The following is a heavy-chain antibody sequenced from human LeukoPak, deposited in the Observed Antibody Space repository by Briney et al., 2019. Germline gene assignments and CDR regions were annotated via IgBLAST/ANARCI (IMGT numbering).Heavy chain of an antibody. V-gene: IGHV4-34*01. J-gene: IGHJ4*02. CDR1: GGSFSGYY. CDR2: INHSGST. D-gene: IGHD6-19*01. CDR3: ARGYFGGWYFDY. Sequence: SETLSLTCAVYGGSFSGYYWSWIRQPPGKGLEWIGEINHSGSTNYNPSLKSRVTISVDTSKNQFSLKLSSVTAADTAVYYCARGYFGGWYFDYWGQGTLVTVSS.